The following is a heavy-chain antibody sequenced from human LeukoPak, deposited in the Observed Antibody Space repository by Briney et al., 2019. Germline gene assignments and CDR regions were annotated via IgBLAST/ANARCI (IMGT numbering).Heavy chain of an antibody. CDR3: ARVVIVVVITKQQPYYFDY. Sequence: SETLSLTCTVSGGSISSSSYYWGWIRQPPGKGLEWIGSIYYSGSTYYNPSLKSRVTISVDTSKNQFSLKLSSVTAADTAVYYCARVVIVVVITKQQPYYFDYWGQGTLVTVSS. CDR1: GGSISSSSYY. J-gene: IGHJ4*02. V-gene: IGHV4-39*07. D-gene: IGHD3-22*01. CDR2: IYYSGST.